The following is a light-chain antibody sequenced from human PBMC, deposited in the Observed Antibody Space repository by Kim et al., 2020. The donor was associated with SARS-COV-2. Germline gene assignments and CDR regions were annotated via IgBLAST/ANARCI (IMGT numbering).Light chain of an antibody. Sequence: QPATISVRSGQSRVYREENAHGSGLQQRPGQSPRRLIYKVSTRDCGVPDRFSGSGSGTVFTLKISRVEAEGVGVYYCMQGTHWPRTFGKGTKLEI. CDR2: KVS. CDR1: QSRVYREENAH. J-gene: IGKJ2*01. CDR3: MQGTHWPRT. V-gene: IGKV2-30*01.